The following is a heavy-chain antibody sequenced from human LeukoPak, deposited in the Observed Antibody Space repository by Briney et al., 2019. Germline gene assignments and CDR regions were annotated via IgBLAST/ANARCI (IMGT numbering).Heavy chain of an antibody. Sequence: PGGSLRLSCAASGFTSSSYAMHWVRQAPGKGLEWVAVISYDGSNKYYADSVKGRFTISRDNSKNTLYLQMNSLRAEDTAVYYCARDSSGWFIDYWGQGTLVTVSS. J-gene: IGHJ4*02. V-gene: IGHV3-30*04. CDR2: ISYDGSNK. CDR3: ARDSSGWFIDY. CDR1: GFTSSSYA. D-gene: IGHD6-19*01.